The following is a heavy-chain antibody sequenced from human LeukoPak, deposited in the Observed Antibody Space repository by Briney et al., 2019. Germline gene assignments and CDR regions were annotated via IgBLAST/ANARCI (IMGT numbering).Heavy chain of an antibody. CDR1: GFTVSSNY. D-gene: IGHD2-2*01. V-gene: IGHV3-30*02. CDR2: LRYDGSNK. CDR3: AKDVVNCGSTSCYFYYYMDV. Sequence: GGSLRLSCAASGFTVSSNYMSWVRQAPGKGLEWVAFLRYDGSNKYYADSVKGRFTISRDNSKNTLYLQMNSLRAEDTAVYYCAKDVVNCGSTSCYFYYYMDVWGKGTTVTVSS. J-gene: IGHJ6*03.